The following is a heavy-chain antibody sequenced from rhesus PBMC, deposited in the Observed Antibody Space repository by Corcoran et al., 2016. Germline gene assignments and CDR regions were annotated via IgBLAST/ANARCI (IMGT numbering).Heavy chain of an antibody. CDR3: ARRLATVTLSYFDY. D-gene: IGHD5-36*02. J-gene: IGHJ4*01. V-gene: IGHV4S14*01. CDR2: IYGGGGSN. CDR1: GYSISSGYY. Sequence: QVQLQESGPGLVKPSETLSLTCAVSGYSISSGYYWGWIRQPPGKGLEWIGSIYGGGGSNYLNPSLNSRVTISTDTSKNQFSLKLSSVTAADTAVYYCARRLATVTLSYFDYWGQGVLVTVSS.